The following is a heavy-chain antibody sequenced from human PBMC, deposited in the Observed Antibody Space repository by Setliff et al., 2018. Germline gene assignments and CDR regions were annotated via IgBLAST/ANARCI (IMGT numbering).Heavy chain of an antibody. J-gene: IGHJ3*02. CDR3: ARRGYYYGWGDSNAFDI. D-gene: IGHD3-10*01. CDR1: GDSFSGYF. CDR2: IDQSGST. Sequence: ASETLSLTCAVYGDSFSGYFWTWIRQPPGKGLEWIGDIDQSGSTNYNPSLKSRLTISVDTSKNQFSLKLSSVTAADTAVYYCARRGYYYGWGDSNAFDIWGQGTMVTVSS. V-gene: IGHV4-34*01.